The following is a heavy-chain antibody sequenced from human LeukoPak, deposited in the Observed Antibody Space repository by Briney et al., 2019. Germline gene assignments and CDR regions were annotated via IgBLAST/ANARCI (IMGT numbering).Heavy chain of an antibody. CDR3: ASGDCSSTSCYGNYYGMDV. Sequence: SQTLSLTCTVSGGSISSGGYYWRWIRQHPGRGLEWIVYIYYSGSTYYNPSLKSRVTISVDTSKNQFSLKLSSVTAADTAVYYCASGDCSSTSCYGNYYGMDVWGKGTTVTVSS. CDR2: IYYSGST. D-gene: IGHD2-2*01. CDR1: GGSISSGGYY. V-gene: IGHV4-31*03. J-gene: IGHJ6*04.